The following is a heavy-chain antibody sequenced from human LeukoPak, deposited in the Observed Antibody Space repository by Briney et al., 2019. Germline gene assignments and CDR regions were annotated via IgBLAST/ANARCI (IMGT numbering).Heavy chain of an antibody. J-gene: IGHJ4*02. CDR3: ARRREPAAAFDY. CDR2: IYSGGST. Sequence: GGSLRLSCAASGFTVSSNYMSWVRQAPGKGLEWVSVIYSGGSTYYADSVKGRFTISRDNSKNTLYLRMNSLRAEDTAVYYCARRREPAAAFDYWGQGTLVTVSS. D-gene: IGHD2-2*01. CDR1: GFTVSSNY. V-gene: IGHV3-53*01.